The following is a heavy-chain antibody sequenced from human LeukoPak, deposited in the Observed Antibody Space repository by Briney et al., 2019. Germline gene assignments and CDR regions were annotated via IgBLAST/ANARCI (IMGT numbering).Heavy chain of an antibody. Sequence: PSETLSLTCAVYGGSFSGYYWSWIRQPPGKGLEWIGEINHSGSTNYNPSLKSRVTISVDTSKNQFSLKLSSVTAADTAVYYCARGRAGRYSSSTSCRNWFDPWGQGTLVTVSS. D-gene: IGHD2-2*01. J-gene: IGHJ5*02. V-gene: IGHV4-34*01. CDR3: ARGRAGRYSSSTSCRNWFDP. CDR1: GGSFSGYY. CDR2: INHSGST.